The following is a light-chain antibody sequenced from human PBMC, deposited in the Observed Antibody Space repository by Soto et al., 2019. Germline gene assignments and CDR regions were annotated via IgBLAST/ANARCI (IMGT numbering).Light chain of an antibody. CDR2: KAS. V-gene: IGKV1-5*03. J-gene: IGKJ3*01. Sequence: IKVSQSAATLSSSLGDSVTITCRASQSISSWLAWYQQKPGKAPKLLIYKASSLESGVPSRLSGGGSGTEFTITISSLQPDDFATYYCQQYNTYSPFGPGTKVDIK. CDR3: QQYNTYSP. CDR1: QSISSW.